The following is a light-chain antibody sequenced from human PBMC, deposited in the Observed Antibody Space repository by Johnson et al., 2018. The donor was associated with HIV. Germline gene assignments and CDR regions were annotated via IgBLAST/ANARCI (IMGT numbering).Light chain of an antibody. J-gene: IGLJ1*01. CDR2: END. Sequence: QAVLTQPPSMSAAPGEKVTISCSGSSSNIGNNYVSWYQYLPGTAPKLLIYENDKRPSGIPDRFSGSKSGTSATLGITGLQTGDEADYYCGTWDTSLSAGVFGTGTKVTVL. V-gene: IGLV1-51*02. CDR1: SSNIGNNY. CDR3: GTWDTSLSAGV.